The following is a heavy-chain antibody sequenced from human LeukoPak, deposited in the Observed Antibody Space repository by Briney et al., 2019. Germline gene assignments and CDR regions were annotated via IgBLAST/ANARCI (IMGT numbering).Heavy chain of an antibody. D-gene: IGHD4-23*01. V-gene: IGHV4-39*01. J-gene: IGHJ4*02. CDR1: GGSFSSSSYY. Sequence: SETLSLTCTVSGGSFSSSSYYWGWIRQPPGKGLEWIGSFYYSGSTYYNPSLKSRVTISVDTSKNQFSLKLSSVTAADTAIYYCARVDGGHHLSPFDYWGQGTLVTVSS. CDR3: ARVDGGHHLSPFDY. CDR2: FYYSGST.